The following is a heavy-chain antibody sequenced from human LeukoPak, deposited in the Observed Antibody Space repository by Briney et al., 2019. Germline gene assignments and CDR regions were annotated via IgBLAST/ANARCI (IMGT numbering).Heavy chain of an antibody. Sequence: PGGTLTLSCATSGFTFSSSAMSWVRQPPGKGLAWVSTISGSGGGTYYADSVKGRFTISRDNSKNTLYLQMNSLRAEDTAVFYCGKLFYIPGMCHFDYWGQGTPVTVSS. J-gene: IGHJ4*02. D-gene: IGHD2-21*01. CDR2: ISGSGGGT. V-gene: IGHV3-23*01. CDR1: GFTFSSSA. CDR3: GKLFYIPGMCHFDY.